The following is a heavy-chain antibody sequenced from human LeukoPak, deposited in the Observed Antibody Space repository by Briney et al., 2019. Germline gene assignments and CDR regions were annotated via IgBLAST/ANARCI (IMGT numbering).Heavy chain of an antibody. CDR1: GGSISSSSYY. J-gene: IGHJ4*02. Sequence: PSETLSLTCTVSGGSISSSSYYWGWIRQPPGKGLEWIGSIYYSGSTYYNPSPKSRVTISVDTSKNQFSLKLSSVTAADTAVYYCARRRDYGDYFDYWGQGTLVTVSS. CDR3: ARRRDYGDYFDY. V-gene: IGHV4-39*01. D-gene: IGHD4-17*01. CDR2: IYYSGST.